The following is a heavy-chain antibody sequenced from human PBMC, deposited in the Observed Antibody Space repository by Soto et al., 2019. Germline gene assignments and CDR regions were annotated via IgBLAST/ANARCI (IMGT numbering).Heavy chain of an antibody. D-gene: IGHD3-10*01. Sequence: QVQLQESGPGLVKPSQTLSLTCTVSGGSISSGGYYWSWIRQHPGKGLEWIGYIYYSGSTYYNPSLKSRVTISVDTSKNQFSLKLSSVTAADTAVYYCAREWVLTMVRGVIRYGMDVWGQGTTVTVSS. CDR2: IYYSGST. CDR1: GGSISSGGYY. V-gene: IGHV4-31*03. CDR3: AREWVLTMVRGVIRYGMDV. J-gene: IGHJ6*02.